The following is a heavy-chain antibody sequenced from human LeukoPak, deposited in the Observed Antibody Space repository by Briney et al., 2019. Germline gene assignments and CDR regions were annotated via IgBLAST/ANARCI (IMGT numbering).Heavy chain of an antibody. CDR1: GFIFSSHW. J-gene: IGHJ4*02. Sequence: PAGSLRLSCAASGFIFSSHWMHWVRQAPGKGLVWVSRISTDGSIISYTVSVKGRFTSSRDNATHSLYLQRNSLRAEDTAVYSCARELGSGWYGVDYWGQGTLVTVSS. CDR2: ISTDGSII. CDR3: ARELGSGWYGVDY. V-gene: IGHV3-74*01. D-gene: IGHD6-19*01.